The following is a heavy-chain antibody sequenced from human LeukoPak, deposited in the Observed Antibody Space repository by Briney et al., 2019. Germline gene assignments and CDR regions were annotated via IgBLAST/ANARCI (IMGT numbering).Heavy chain of an antibody. D-gene: IGHD2-15*01. CDR1: AFTLSSSY. CDR3: ARAVRSGESDY. CDR2: ISSDSTYI. Sequence: GGSLRLSCTASAFTLSSSYMNWVRQAPGKGLEWLSSISSDSTYIYYADSVKGRFIISRDNAKNSLFLQMNSLRVEDTAVYYCARAVRSGESDYWGQGTLVTVSS. V-gene: IGHV3-21*01. J-gene: IGHJ4*02.